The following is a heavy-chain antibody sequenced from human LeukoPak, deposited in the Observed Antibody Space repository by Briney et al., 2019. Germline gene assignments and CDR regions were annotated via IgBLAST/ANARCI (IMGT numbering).Heavy chain of an antibody. D-gene: IGHD3-22*01. CDR1: GGSISSGTYY. V-gene: IGHV4-61*02. CDR2: IYTTGST. CDR3: ARVTTGGYYNC. Sequence: PSQTLSLTCTVSGGSISSGTYYWTWIRQPAGKGLEWIGRIYTTGSTNYNPSHKSRVTMSTDTSKNQFSLKLSSVTAADTAVYYCARVTTGGYYNCWGQGTLVTVSS. J-gene: IGHJ4*02.